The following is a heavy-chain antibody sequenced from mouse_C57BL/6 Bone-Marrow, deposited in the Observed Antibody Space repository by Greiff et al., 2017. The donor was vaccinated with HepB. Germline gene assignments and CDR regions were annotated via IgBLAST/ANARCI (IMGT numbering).Heavy chain of an antibody. CDR3: ASGFYYYGSSYVWYFDV. Sequence: VQLQQSGPELVKPGASVKISCKASGYSFTSYYIHWVKQRPGQGLEWIGWIYPGSGNTKYNEKFKGKATLTADTSSSTAYMQLSSLTSEDSAVYYCASGFYYYGSSYVWYFDVWGTGTTVTVSS. V-gene: IGHV1-66*01. J-gene: IGHJ1*03. CDR2: IYPGSGNT. D-gene: IGHD1-1*01. CDR1: GYSFTSYY.